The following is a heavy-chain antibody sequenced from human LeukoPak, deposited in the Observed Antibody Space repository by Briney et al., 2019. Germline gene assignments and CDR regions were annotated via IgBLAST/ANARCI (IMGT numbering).Heavy chain of an antibody. V-gene: IGHV1-18*01. Sequence: ASVKVSCKASGYTFTSYGISWVRQAPGQGREWMGWISAYNGNTNYAQKLQGRVTMTTDTSTSTAYMELRSLRSDDTAVYYCARHISQYRSSWLSYWGQGTLVTVSS. CDR1: GYTFTSYG. CDR3: ARHISQYRSSWLSY. D-gene: IGHD6-13*01. J-gene: IGHJ4*02. CDR2: ISAYNGNT.